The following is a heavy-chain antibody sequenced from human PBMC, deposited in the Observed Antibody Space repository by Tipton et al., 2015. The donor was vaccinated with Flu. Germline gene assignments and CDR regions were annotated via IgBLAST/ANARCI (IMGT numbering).Heavy chain of an antibody. Sequence: TLSLTCTVSGDSISRGSYYWGWIRQFPGKGLEWIGTVSRTGSTIYNPSLKSRVTISVDTSKNQFYLEMRSVTAADMAVYYCARRDFSNYVSDPKNWFDRWGQGTLVTVSS. D-gene: IGHD4-11*01. CDR3: ARRDFSNYVSDPKNWFDR. CDR2: VSRTGST. J-gene: IGHJ5*02. V-gene: IGHV4-38-2*02. CDR1: GDSISRGSYY.